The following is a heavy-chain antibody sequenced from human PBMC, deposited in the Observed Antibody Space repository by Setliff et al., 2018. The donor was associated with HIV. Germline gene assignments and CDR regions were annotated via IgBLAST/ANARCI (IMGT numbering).Heavy chain of an antibody. Sequence: PGGSLRPSWAASGFTVSSNYMSWVRQAPGKGLEWVSVIYIDGSTYYADSVRGRFTISRDNYKNTLYLQMKSLRAEDTAVYYCAREDPPADFHFWSGRLADWGQGSLVTVSS. D-gene: IGHD3-3*02. V-gene: IGHV3-53*05. CDR1: GFTVSSNY. CDR3: AREDPPADFHFWSGRLAD. CDR2: IYIDGST. J-gene: IGHJ4*02.